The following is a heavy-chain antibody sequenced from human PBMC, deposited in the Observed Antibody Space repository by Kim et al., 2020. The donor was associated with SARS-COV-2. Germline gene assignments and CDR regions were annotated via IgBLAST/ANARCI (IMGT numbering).Heavy chain of an antibody. CDR3: ARLPGDAYGMDV. CDR2: T. Sequence: TRYRPSFQGQVTISADKSISTAYLQWSSLKASDTAMYYCARLPGDAYGMDVWGQGTTVTVSS. V-gene: IGHV5-51*01. D-gene: IGHD2-21*02. J-gene: IGHJ6*02.